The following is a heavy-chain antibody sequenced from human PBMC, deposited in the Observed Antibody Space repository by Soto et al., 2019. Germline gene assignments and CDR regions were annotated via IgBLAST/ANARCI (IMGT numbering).Heavy chain of an antibody. CDR1: GFTFSSYA. V-gene: IGHV3-30-3*01. CDR2: ISYDGSNK. D-gene: IGHD3-10*01. J-gene: IGHJ6*02. Sequence: QVQLVESGGGVVQPGRSLRLSCAASGFTFSSYAMHWVRQAPGKGLEWVAVISYDGSNKYYADSVKGRFTISRDNSKNTLYLQMNSLRAEDTAVYYCARDVSFIRSRGVIYYYYYYGMDVWGQGTTVTVSS. CDR3: ARDVSFIRSRGVIYYYYYYGMDV.